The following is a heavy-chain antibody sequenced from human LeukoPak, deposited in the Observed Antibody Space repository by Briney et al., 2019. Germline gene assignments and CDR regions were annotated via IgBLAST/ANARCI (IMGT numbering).Heavy chain of an antibody. Sequence: ASVKVSCKASGYTFTGYYMHWVRQAPGQGLEWMGWINPNSGGTNYAQKFQGRVTMTRDTSISTAYMELSRLRSDDTAVYYCARGPDFGQLGTIDIVVVPAAVSFICDYWGQGILVTVSS. CDR2: INPNSGGT. D-gene: IGHD2-2*01. V-gene: IGHV1-2*02. CDR1: GYTFTGYY. J-gene: IGHJ4*02. CDR3: ARGPDFGQLGTIDIVVVPAAVSFICDY.